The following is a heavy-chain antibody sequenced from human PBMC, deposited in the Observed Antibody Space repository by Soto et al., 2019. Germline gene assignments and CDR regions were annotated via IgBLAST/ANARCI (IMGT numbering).Heavy chain of an antibody. V-gene: IGHV4-59*01. D-gene: IGHD1-26*01. CDR1: GDSISSFY. CDR3: ARIPERGYYYTGIEV. J-gene: IGHJ6*02. CDR2: IFYSGGP. Sequence: QVQLQESGPGLVKPSETLSLTCTVSGDSISSFYWSWIRQPPGKGLEWIGYIFYSGGPNYNPSLKGRVTISVDTSKNQFSLKLTSVTAADTAVYYCARIPERGYYYTGIEVWGQGTTVTVSS.